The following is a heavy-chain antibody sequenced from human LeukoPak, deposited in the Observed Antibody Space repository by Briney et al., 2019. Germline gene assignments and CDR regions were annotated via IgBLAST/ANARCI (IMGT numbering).Heavy chain of an antibody. CDR3: ARRYFDWPPEGYFDY. J-gene: IGHJ4*02. CDR2: ISSSSYI. D-gene: IGHD3-9*01. CDR1: GLTFSSYI. V-gene: IGHV3-21*01. Sequence: GGSLRLSGAASGLTFSSYIMNWVRQAPGKGLEWVSSISSSSYIYYADSVKGRFTISRDNAKNSLYLQMNSLRAEDTAVYYCARRYFDWPPEGYFDYWGQGTLVTVSS.